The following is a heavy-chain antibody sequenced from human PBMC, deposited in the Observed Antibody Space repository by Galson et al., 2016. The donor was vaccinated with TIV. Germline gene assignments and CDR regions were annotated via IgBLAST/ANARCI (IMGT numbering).Heavy chain of an antibody. CDR2: VSYDRSDK. Sequence: SLRLSCAASGFTFGSYGMHWVRHGPGKGLEWLAFVSYDRSDKNYADSVKGRFTISRDNFKNTLYLQMSSLRAEDTAVYYCARWGLYDSSGYHPYLDSWGQGTLVTVSS. CDR3: ARWGLYDSSGYHPYLDS. V-gene: IGHV3-30*03. J-gene: IGHJ4*02. D-gene: IGHD3-22*01. CDR1: GFTFGSYG.